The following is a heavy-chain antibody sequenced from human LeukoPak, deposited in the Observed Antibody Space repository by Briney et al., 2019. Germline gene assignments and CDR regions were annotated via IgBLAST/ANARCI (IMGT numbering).Heavy chain of an antibody. D-gene: IGHD2-2*01. J-gene: IGHJ4*02. Sequence: PGGSLRLSCAASGFTVSSNYMSWVRQAPGKGLEWVSVIYSGGSTYYADSVKGRFTISRDNSKNTLHLQMNSLRAEDTAVYYCARGVSVVPAALGAFDYWGQGTLVTVSS. CDR1: GFTVSSNY. CDR2: IYSGGST. V-gene: IGHV3-66*01. CDR3: ARGVSVVPAALGAFDY.